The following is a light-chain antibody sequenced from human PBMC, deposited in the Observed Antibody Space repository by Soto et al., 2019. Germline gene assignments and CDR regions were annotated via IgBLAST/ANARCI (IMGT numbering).Light chain of an antibody. CDR2: AAS. CDR1: QSISSY. CDR3: QQTYSAPLT. V-gene: IGKV1-39*01. J-gene: IGKJ4*01. Sequence: DIQMTQSPSSLSASVGDRVTITCRASQSISSYLNWYQHKPGKAPKLLIYAASSFQSGVPSRFSGSESGTDFTLTSSSLQPEDFATYYCQQTYSAPLTFGGGTKVEIK.